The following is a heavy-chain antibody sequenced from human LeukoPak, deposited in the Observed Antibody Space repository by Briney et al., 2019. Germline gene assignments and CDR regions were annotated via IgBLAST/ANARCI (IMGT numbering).Heavy chain of an antibody. D-gene: IGHD2-15*01. CDR2: IYYSGST. CDR1: GFTFSSYS. V-gene: IGHV4-39*07. Sequence: GSLRLSCAASGFTFSSYSMNWVRQPPGKGLEWIGSIYYSGSTYYNPSLKSRVTISVDTSKNQFSLKLSSVTAADTAVYYCARYCSGGSCYSGYYYYMDVWGKGTTVTVSS. J-gene: IGHJ6*03. CDR3: ARYCSGGSCYSGYYYYMDV.